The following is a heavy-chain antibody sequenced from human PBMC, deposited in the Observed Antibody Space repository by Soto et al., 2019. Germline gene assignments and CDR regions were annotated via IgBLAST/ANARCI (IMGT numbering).Heavy chain of an antibody. D-gene: IGHD3-10*01. Sequence: EMQLVESGGDLVQPGGSLRLSCAASGFTVSSNYMSWVRQAPGKGLEWVSIIYSGGRTYYADSVKGRFTISRDNSKNTLYLQMNSLRAEDTAVYYCARGGEASGPFGSWGQGTLVTVSS. CDR3: ARGGEASGPFGS. V-gene: IGHV3-66*01. CDR2: IYSGGRT. J-gene: IGHJ5*02. CDR1: GFTVSSNY.